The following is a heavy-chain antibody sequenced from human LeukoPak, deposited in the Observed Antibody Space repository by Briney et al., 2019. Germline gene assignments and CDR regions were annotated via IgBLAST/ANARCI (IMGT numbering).Heavy chain of an antibody. CDR3: ARGPITTRSHFDY. Sequence: ASVKVSCKASGGTFSSYAISWVRQAPGQGLEWMGGIIPIFATANYAQKFQGRVTITADESASTAYMELSSLRSEDTAVYYCARGPITTRSHFDYWGQGTLVTVSS. J-gene: IGHJ4*02. V-gene: IGHV1-69*13. CDR2: IIPIFATA. D-gene: IGHD3-22*01. CDR1: GGTFSSYA.